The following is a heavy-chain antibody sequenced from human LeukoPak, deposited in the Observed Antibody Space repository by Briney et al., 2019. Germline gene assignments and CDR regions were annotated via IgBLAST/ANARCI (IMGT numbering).Heavy chain of an antibody. J-gene: IGHJ3*02. V-gene: IGHV3-66*01. CDR2: IYSGGST. CDR3: AREAHNDYAFLGGAFDI. Sequence: GGSLRLSCAASGFTVSSNYMSWVRQAPGKGLEWVSVIYSGGSTYYADSVKGRFTISRDNSKNTLYLQMNSLRAEDTAVYYCAREAHNDYAFLGGAFDIWGQGTMVTVSS. D-gene: IGHD4-17*01. CDR1: GFTVSSNY.